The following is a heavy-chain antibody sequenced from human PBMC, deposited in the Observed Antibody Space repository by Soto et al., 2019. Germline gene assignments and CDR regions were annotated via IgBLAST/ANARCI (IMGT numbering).Heavy chain of an antibody. CDR2: IYYSGST. Sequence: PSETLSLTCTVSGGSISSYYWSWIRQPPGKGLEWIGYIYYSGSTNYNPSLKSRVTISVDTSKNQFSLKLSSVTAADTAVYYCARLMGPIHPIDYWGQGTLVTVS. D-gene: IGHD2-8*01. V-gene: IGHV4-59*08. CDR1: GGSISSYY. CDR3: ARLMGPIHPIDY. J-gene: IGHJ4*02.